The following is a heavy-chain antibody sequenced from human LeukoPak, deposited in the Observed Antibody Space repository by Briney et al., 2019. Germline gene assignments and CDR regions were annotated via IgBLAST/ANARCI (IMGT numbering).Heavy chain of an antibody. CDR2: ISSSGRTT. CDR1: GFTFSSYE. Sequence: GGSLRLSCAASGFTFSSYEMNWVRQAPGKGLEWVSYISSSGRTTYFADSVKGRFTISRDNAKNSLFLHMNSLRAEDTALYYCANRIADYYSYYMDVWGKGTTVTISS. CDR3: ANRIADYYSYYMDV. V-gene: IGHV3-48*03. J-gene: IGHJ6*03. D-gene: IGHD2-21*01.